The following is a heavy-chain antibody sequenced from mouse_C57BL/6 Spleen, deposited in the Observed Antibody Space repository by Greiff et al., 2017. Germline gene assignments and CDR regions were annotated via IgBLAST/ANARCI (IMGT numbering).Heavy chain of an antibody. V-gene: IGHV1-53*01. Sequence: VQLQQSGTELVKPGASVKLSCTASGYTFTSYCMHWVQQRPGQGLEWIGNINPGNGGTNYNAKFKSKATLTVDKSSSTAYLQLSSLTSEDTAVYYCARGGNNFDYWGQGTTLTVSS. J-gene: IGHJ2*01. D-gene: IGHD2-1*01. CDR2: INPGNGGT. CDR1: GYTFTSYC. CDR3: ARGGNNFDY.